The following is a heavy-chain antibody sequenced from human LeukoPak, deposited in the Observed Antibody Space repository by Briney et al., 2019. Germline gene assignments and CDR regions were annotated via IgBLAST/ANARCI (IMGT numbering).Heavy chain of an antibody. CDR2: IYSGGST. CDR1: GFTVSSNY. J-gene: IGHJ4*02. Sequence: PGGSLRLSCAASGFTVSSNYMSWVRQAPGKGLEWVSVIYSGGSTYYTDSVKGRFTISRDNSKNTLYLQMNSLRAEDTAVYYCARGRGSYDILFDYWGQGPLVTVSS. CDR3: ARGRGSYDILFDY. D-gene: IGHD3-22*01. V-gene: IGHV3-66*01.